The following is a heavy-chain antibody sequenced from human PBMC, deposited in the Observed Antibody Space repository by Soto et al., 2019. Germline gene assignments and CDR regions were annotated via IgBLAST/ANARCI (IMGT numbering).Heavy chain of an antibody. J-gene: IGHJ6*02. CDR1: GFTFSSYG. Sequence: QVQLVESGGGVVQPGRSLRLSCAASGFTFSSYGMHWVRQAPGRGLEWVAVISYDGSNKSYADSVKGRFTISRDNSKNTLYLQMNSLRAEDMAVYYCAKARGWGKNGMDVWGHGATVTVFS. V-gene: IGHV3-30*18. D-gene: IGHD3-16*01. CDR3: AKARGWGKNGMDV. CDR2: ISYDGSNK.